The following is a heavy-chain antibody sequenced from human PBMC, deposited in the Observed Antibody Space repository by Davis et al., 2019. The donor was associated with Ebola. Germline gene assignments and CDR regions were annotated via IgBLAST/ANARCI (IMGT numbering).Heavy chain of an antibody. CDR3: ARDLLEWGLHN. V-gene: IGHV1-2*04. J-gene: IGHJ4*02. D-gene: IGHD3-3*01. Sequence: ASVKVSCKASGYTYSNYGISWVRQAPGQGLEWMGWINPNSGGTNYAQKFQGWVTMTRDTSISTAYMELSRLRSDDTAVYYCARDLLEWGLHNWGQGTLVTVSS. CDR1: GYTYSNYG. CDR2: INPNSGGT.